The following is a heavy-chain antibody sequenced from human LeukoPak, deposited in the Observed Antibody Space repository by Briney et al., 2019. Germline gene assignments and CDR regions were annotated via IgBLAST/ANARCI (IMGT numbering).Heavy chain of an antibody. Sequence: PGGSLRLSCAASGFTFSYYSMTWVRQAPGKGLEWVSYIDSSSTTKYYADSVKGRFTISRDNAKNSLYLQINSLRAEDTAVYYCAGATVWSGIFQYWGAGALVT. CDR1: GFTFSYYS. V-gene: IGHV3-48*01. CDR3: AGATVWSGIFQY. D-gene: IGHD3-3*01. J-gene: IGHJ1*01. CDR2: IDSSSTTK.